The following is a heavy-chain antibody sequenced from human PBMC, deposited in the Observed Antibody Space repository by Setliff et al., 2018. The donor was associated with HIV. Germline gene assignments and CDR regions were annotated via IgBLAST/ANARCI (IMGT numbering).Heavy chain of an antibody. CDR3: ARDRFGVPGDS. CDR2: IYASGSA. V-gene: IGHV4-61*09. Sequence: ASETQSLTCTVSGDFMFRPNYYLSWIRQPAGRGLEWLGHIYASGSANLHPFFRSRVTISDDTSKNQFSLTLASVTVADTAVYYCARDRFGVPGDSWGQGMLVTVSS. J-gene: IGHJ4*02. CDR1: GDFMFRPNYY. D-gene: IGHD3-16*01.